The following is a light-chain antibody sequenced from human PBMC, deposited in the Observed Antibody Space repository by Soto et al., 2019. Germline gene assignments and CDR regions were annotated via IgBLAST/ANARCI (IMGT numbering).Light chain of an antibody. CDR1: QSVSSSY. V-gene: IGKV3-20*01. Sequence: EIVLTQSPGTLSLSPGERATLSCRASQSVSSSYLAWYQQKPGQAPRLLIYGASSRATDIPDRFSGSGSRTDFTLTISRLEPEGFAVYYCQQYKNLYSFGQGTKLEIK. CDR2: GAS. CDR3: QQYKNLYS. J-gene: IGKJ2*03.